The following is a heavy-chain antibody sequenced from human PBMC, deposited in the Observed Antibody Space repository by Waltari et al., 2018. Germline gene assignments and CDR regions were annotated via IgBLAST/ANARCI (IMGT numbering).Heavy chain of an antibody. Sequence: WIRQAPGEGLEWLSYISSGGTNIYYVDSVRGRFTISRDNAKNSLYLQMNSLRAEDTAVYYCARTTRRTRADWFDTWGQGTLVTVSS. V-gene: IGHV3-11*01. CDR3: ARTTRRTRADWFDT. CDR2: ISSGGTNI. D-gene: IGHD1-1*01. J-gene: IGHJ5*02.